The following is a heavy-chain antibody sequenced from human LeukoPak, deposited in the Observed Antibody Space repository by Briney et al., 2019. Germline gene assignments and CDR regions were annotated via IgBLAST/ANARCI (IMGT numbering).Heavy chain of an antibody. V-gene: IGHV4-34*01. J-gene: IGHJ4*02. CDR2: INHSGST. Sequence: SETLSLTCAVYGGSFSGHYYWSWIRQPPGKGLEWIGEINHSGSTNYNPSLKNRVTISRDTSQNQFSLKLSSVTAADTSVYYCARSSGYYYSDFDYWGQGTLVTVSS. D-gene: IGHD3-22*01. CDR3: ARSSGYYYSDFDY. CDR1: GGSFSGHY.